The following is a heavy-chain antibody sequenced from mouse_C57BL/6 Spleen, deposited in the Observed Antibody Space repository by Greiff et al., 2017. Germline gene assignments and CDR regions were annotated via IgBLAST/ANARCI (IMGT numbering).Heavy chain of an antibody. Sequence: VQLQQPGAELVKPGASVKLSCKASGYTFTSYWMHWVKQRPGQGLEWIGMIHPNSGSTNYNEKFKSKATLTVDKSSSTAYMQLSSLTSEDSAVYYCANHYYCSSYGGVYYYAMDYWGQGTSVTVSS. CDR3: ANHYYCSSYGGVYYYAMDY. CDR2: IHPNSGST. J-gene: IGHJ4*01. V-gene: IGHV1-64*01. D-gene: IGHD1-1*01. CDR1: GYTFTSYW.